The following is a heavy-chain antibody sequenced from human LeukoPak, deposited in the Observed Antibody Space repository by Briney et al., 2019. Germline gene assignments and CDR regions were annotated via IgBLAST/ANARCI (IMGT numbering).Heavy chain of an antibody. CDR1: GFTFSDYY. Sequence: PGGSLRLSCAASGFTFSDYYMSWISQAPGKRLEWVSYISSSGSTIYYADSVKGRFTISRDNAKNSLYLQMNSLGAEDTAVYYCARVTRYCSSTSRYAGSDYSNYVHYYYYYMDVWGKGTTVTVSS. V-gene: IGHV3-11*04. D-gene: IGHD2-2*01. J-gene: IGHJ6*03. CDR2: ISSSGSTI. CDR3: ARVTRYCSSTSRYAGSDYSNYVHYYYYYMDV.